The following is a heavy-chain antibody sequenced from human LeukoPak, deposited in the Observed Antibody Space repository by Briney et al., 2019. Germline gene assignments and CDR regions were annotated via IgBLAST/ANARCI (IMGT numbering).Heavy chain of an antibody. Sequence: GESLKISCKGSGYSFTSYWIGWVRQMPGKGLGWMGIIYPGDSDTRYSPSFQGQVTISADKSISTAYLQWSSLKASDTAMYYCARHSNYYDSSGYCDYWGQGTLVTVSS. D-gene: IGHD3-22*01. CDR1: GYSFTSYW. CDR2: IYPGDSDT. J-gene: IGHJ4*02. CDR3: ARHSNYYDSSGYCDY. V-gene: IGHV5-51*01.